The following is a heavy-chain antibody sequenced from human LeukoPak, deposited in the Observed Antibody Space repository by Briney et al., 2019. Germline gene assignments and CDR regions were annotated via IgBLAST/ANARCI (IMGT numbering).Heavy chain of an antibody. J-gene: IGHJ5*02. CDR2: IYYTGST. D-gene: IGHD6-13*01. CDR3: ASLTPSSGAPGRENWFDP. Sequence: SHTLSLTCTVSGGSINSYYCSCFRQSPGKGLEWIGFIYYTGSTNYNPPLMSRVTISLDTSHNQYSLKLSSVTAADTTVYYCASLTPSSGAPGRENWFDPWGQGTLVTVSS. CDR1: GGSINSYY. V-gene: IGHV4-59*07.